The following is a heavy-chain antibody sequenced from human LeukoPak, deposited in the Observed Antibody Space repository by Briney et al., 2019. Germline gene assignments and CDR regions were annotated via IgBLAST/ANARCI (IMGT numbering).Heavy chain of an antibody. V-gene: IGHV4-39*07. CDR3: ARDNIVGANFDY. J-gene: IGHJ4*02. CDR1: GGSISSSSYY. D-gene: IGHD1-26*01. CDR2: IYYSGST. Sequence: QSSETLSLTCTVSGGSISSSSYYWGWIRQPPGKGLEWIGSIYYSGSTYYNPSLKSRVTISVDTSKNQFSLKLSSVTAADTAVYYCARDNIVGANFDYWGQGTLVTVSS.